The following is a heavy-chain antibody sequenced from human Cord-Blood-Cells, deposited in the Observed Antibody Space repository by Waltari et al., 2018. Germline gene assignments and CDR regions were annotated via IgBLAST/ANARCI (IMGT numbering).Heavy chain of an antibody. CDR3: ARFPRHYYGQYKPIDY. Sequence: EVQLVQSGAEVKKPGESLKISCKGSGYSFTSYWIGWVRQMPGKGLEWMGIIYPGDSDTRYSPSFQGQVTISADKSISTAYLQWSSLKASDTAMYYCARFPRHYYGQYKPIDYWGQGTLVTVSS. J-gene: IGHJ4*02. V-gene: IGHV5-51*01. CDR1: GYSFTSYW. CDR2: IYPGDSDT. D-gene: IGHD3-10*01.